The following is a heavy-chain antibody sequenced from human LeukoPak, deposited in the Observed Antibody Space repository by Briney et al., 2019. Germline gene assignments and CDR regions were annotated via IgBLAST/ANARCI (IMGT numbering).Heavy chain of an antibody. J-gene: IGHJ6*02. CDR3: AKDMGPLGYCSGGSCYGDYYYYGMDV. CDR1: GFTFDDYA. CDR2: ISWNSGSI. Sequence: GGSLRLSCAASGFTFDDYAMHWVRQAPGKGLEWVSGISWNSGSIGYADSVKGRFTISRDNAKNSLYLQMNSLRAEDTALYYCAKDMGPLGYCSGGSCYGDYYYYGMDVWGQGATVTVSS. V-gene: IGHV3-9*01. D-gene: IGHD2-15*01.